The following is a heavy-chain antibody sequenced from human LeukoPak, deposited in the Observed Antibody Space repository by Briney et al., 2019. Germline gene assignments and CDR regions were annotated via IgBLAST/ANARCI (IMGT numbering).Heavy chain of an antibody. CDR2: IIPIFGTA. CDR1: GGTFSSYA. CDR3: ARDRVPAVPGVHWYFDL. V-gene: IGHV1-69*13. D-gene: IGHD2-2*01. Sequence: SVKVSCKASGGTFSSYAISWVRQAPGQGLEWMGGIIPIFGTANYAQKFQGRVTITADESTSTAYMELSSLRSEDTAVYYCARDRVPAVPGVHWYFDLWGRGTLVTVSS. J-gene: IGHJ2*01.